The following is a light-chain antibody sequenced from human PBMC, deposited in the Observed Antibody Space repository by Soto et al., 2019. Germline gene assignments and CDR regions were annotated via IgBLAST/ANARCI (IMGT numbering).Light chain of an antibody. CDR3: QQYSNWSPLT. CDR1: QSVNSN. J-gene: IGKJ4*01. V-gene: IGKV3-15*01. CDR2: DAF. Sequence: EIVMTQSPATLSVSPGEGATLSCRASQSVNSNLAWYQQKPGQAPRLLIYDAFTRATCIPARFSGSGSGTEFTLTISSLLSEDSAVYYCQQYSNWSPLTFGGGTKVEI.